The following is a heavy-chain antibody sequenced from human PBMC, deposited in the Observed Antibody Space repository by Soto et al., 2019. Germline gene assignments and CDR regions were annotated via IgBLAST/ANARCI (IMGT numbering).Heavy chain of an antibody. J-gene: IGHJ3*02. V-gene: IGHV3-23*01. CDR3: AKDKPYYGSGSYNAFDI. CDR1: GFPFSSYA. CDR2: ISGSGGST. D-gene: IGHD3-10*01. Sequence: GGSLRLSCAASGFPFSSYAMSWVRQAPGKGLEWVSAISGSGGSTYYADSVKGRFTISRDNSKNTLYLQMNSLRAEDTAVYYCAKDKPYYGSGSYNAFDIWGQGTMVTV.